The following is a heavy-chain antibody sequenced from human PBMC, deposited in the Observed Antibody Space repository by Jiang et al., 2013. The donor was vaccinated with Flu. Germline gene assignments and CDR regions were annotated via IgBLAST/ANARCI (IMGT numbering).Heavy chain of an antibody. CDR1: GFTFSSYG. V-gene: IGHV3-30*18. CDR2: ISYDGSNK. Sequence: VQLVESGGGVVQPGRSLRLSCAASGFTFSSYGMHWVRQAPGKGLEWVAVISYDGSNKYYADSVKGRFTISRDNSKNTLYLQMNSLRAEDTAVYYCAKDPVGNMVRVLGAFDYWGQGTLVTVSS. J-gene: IGHJ4*02. CDR3: AKDPVGNMVRVLGAFDY. D-gene: IGHD3-10*01.